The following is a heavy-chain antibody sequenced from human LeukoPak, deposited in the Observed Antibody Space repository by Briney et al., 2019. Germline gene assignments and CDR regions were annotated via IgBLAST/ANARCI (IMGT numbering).Heavy chain of an antibody. J-gene: IGHJ3*02. Sequence: PSETLSLTCTVSGGSISSSSYYWGWIRQPPGKGLEWIGSLHYTGRPYYNPSLKSRVTISGDTSKNQFSLKLSSVTAADTAIYYCARDRANGAFEIWGQGTMVTVSS. D-gene: IGHD1-1*01. CDR3: ARDRANGAFEI. CDR1: GGSISSSSYY. V-gene: IGHV4-39*07. CDR2: LHYTGRP.